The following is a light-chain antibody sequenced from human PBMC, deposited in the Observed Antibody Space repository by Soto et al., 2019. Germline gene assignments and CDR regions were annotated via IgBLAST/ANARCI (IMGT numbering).Light chain of an antibody. CDR3: LQDYNYPWT. Sequence: AIQMTQSPSSLSASVGDRVTITCRASQGIRNDLGWYQQKPWKAPKLLIYAASSLQSGVASRFSGSGSGTDFTLTISSLQPEDFATYYCLQDYNYPWTFGQGTKVEIK. J-gene: IGKJ1*01. V-gene: IGKV1-6*01. CDR1: QGIRND. CDR2: AAS.